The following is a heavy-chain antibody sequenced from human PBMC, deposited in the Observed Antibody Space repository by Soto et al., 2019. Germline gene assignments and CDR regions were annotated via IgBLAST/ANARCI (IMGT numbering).Heavy chain of an antibody. V-gene: IGHV1-69*13. Sequence: ASVKVSCKASGGTFSSYAISWVRQAPGQGLEWMGGIIPIFGTANYAQKFQGRVTITADESTSTAYMELSSLRSEDTAVYYCARDPGRPVYGSGSYLTQNYYYYGMDVWGQGTTVTVSS. CDR3: ARDPGRPVYGSGSYLTQNYYYYGMDV. CDR2: IIPIFGTA. J-gene: IGHJ6*02. D-gene: IGHD3-10*01. CDR1: GGTFSSYA.